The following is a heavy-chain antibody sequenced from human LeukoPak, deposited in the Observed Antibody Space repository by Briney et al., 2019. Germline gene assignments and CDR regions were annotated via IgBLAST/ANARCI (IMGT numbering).Heavy chain of an antibody. CDR1: GFTFSSYS. CDR3: ARDRVGATPIDY. Sequence: AGGSLRLSCAASGFTFSSYSMNWVRQAPGKGLEWVSSISSSSSYIYYADSVKGRFTIPRDNAKNSLYLQMNSLRAEDTAVYYCARDRVGATPIDYWGQGTLVTVSS. V-gene: IGHV3-21*01. CDR2: ISSSSSYI. J-gene: IGHJ4*02. D-gene: IGHD1-26*01.